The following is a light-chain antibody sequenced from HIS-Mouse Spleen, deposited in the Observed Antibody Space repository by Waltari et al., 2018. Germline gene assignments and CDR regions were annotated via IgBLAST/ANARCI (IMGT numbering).Light chain of an antibody. J-gene: IGLJ2*01. CDR2: KDS. Sequence: SYELTQPPSVSVSPGQTARITCSGDALPKQYAYWYQQKPGQAPVRVIYKDSERPSGLPERFSGSSSGKTVTLTISGVQAEDEADYYCQSADSSGTYQDVVFGGGTKLTVL. V-gene: IGLV3-25*03. CDR1: ALPKQY. CDR3: QSADSSGTYQDVV.